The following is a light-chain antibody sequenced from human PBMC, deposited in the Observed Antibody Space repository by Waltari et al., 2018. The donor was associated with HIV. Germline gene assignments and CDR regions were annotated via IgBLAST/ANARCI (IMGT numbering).Light chain of an antibody. CDR3: CSRDNTGNSYL. CDR1: SLRNSY. J-gene: IGLJ1*01. CDR2: YEN. V-gene: IGLV3-19*01. Sequence: SSELTQDPPVSVALGQTVRITCQGDSLRNSYPAWYQQKTGQAPVLVISYENNRPSGIPDRFSGSTSGNTGSLTITGAQAEDEADYYCCSRDNTGNSYLFGPGTKVTVL.